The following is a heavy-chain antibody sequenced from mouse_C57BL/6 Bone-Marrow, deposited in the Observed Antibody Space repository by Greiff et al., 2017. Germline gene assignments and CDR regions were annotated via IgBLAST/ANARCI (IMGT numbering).Heavy chain of an antibody. J-gene: IGHJ1*03. Sequence: QVQLKESGPELVKPGASVKISCKASGYTFTDYYINWVKQRPGQGLEWIGWIFPGSGSTYYNEKFKGKATLTVDKSSSTAYMLLSSLTSEDSAVYFCAGGVTGTVYWYFDVWGTGTTVTVSS. V-gene: IGHV1-75*01. CDR1: GYTFTDYY. D-gene: IGHD4-1*01. CDR3: AGGVTGTVYWYFDV. CDR2: IFPGSGST.